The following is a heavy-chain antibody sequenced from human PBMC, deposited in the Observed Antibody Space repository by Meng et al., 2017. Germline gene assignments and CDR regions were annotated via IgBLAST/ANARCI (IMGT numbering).Heavy chain of an antibody. V-gene: IGHV4-39*07. CDR1: GGSISSSSYY. Sequence: QGKLQQWGAGLLKPSETLSLTCTVSGGSISSSSYYWGWIRQPPGKGLEWIGSIYYSGSTYYNPSLKSRVTISVDTSKNQFSLKLSSVTAADTAVYYCARDGIAAAGTGRSYFQHWGQGTLVTVSS. J-gene: IGHJ1*01. D-gene: IGHD6-13*01. CDR2: IYYSGST. CDR3: ARDGIAAAGTGRSYFQH.